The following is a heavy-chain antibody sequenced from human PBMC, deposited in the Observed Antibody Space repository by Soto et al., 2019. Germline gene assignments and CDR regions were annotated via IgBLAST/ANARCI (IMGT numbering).Heavy chain of an antibody. CDR1: GFTFSNYA. J-gene: IGHJ4*02. D-gene: IGHD6-25*01. CDR2: ISDNGANT. V-gene: IGHV3-23*01. Sequence: GSLRLSCIASGFTFSNYAMSWVRQAPGKGLEWVSTISDNGANTFIGDSMKDHFDISRDNSKNTVFLHLGTVRAEDTAIYYCARAIGADFFDYWGQGTPVTVSS. CDR3: ARAIGADFFDY.